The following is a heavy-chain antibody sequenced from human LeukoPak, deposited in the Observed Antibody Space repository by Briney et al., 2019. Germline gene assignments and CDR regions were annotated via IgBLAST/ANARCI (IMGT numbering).Heavy chain of an antibody. V-gene: IGHV6-1*01. Sequence: SQTLSLTCAISGDSVSTNSAAWNWIRQSPSRGLEWLGRTYYRSKWYHDYAPSVQSRITINPDTSKNQFPLHLNSVTPEDTAVYYCARGNRDFDSWGQGTLITVSS. CDR3: ARGNRDFDS. D-gene: IGHD2-21*02. CDR2: TYYRSKWYH. J-gene: IGHJ5*01. CDR1: GDSVSTNSAA.